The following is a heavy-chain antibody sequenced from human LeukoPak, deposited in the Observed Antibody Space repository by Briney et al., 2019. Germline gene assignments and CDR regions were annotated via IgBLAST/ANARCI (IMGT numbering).Heavy chain of an antibody. CDR3: AKGRLRFLEWLPDYFDY. CDR1: GFTFDDYA. Sequence: GGSLRLSCAASGFTFDDYAMPWVRQAPGKGLEWVSGISWNSGSIGYADSVKGRFTISRDNAKNSLYLQMNSLRAEDTALYYCAKGRLRFLEWLPDYFDYWGQGTLVTVSS. V-gene: IGHV3-9*01. CDR2: ISWNSGSI. D-gene: IGHD3-3*01. J-gene: IGHJ4*02.